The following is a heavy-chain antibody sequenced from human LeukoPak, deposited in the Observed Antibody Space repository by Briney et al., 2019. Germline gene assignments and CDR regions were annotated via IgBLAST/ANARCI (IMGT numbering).Heavy chain of an antibody. CDR2: INHSGST. D-gene: IGHD6-13*01. CDR1: GGSFSGYY. CDR3: ARHSNSWYYFDY. Sequence: SETLSLTCAVYGGSFSGYYWSWIRQPPGKGLEWIGEINHSGSTNYNPSLKSRVTISVDTSKNQFSLKLSSVTAADTAVYYCARHSNSWYYFDYWGQGTLVTVSS. V-gene: IGHV4-34*01. J-gene: IGHJ4*02.